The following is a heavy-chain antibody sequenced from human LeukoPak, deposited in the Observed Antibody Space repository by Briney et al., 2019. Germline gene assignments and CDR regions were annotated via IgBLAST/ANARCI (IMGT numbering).Heavy chain of an antibody. CDR2: TYNSGST. Sequence: SETLSLTSTVSAGSISSYYWGWIRQPPGKGREWSGYTYNSGSTNYNPSLKRRVTISVDTSKNQFSLKLSSVTAADTAVYYCARGLKQLWPPHFDYWGQGTLVSVSS. V-gene: IGHV4-59*01. D-gene: IGHD5-18*01. J-gene: IGHJ4*02. CDR1: AGSISSYY. CDR3: ARGLKQLWPPHFDY.